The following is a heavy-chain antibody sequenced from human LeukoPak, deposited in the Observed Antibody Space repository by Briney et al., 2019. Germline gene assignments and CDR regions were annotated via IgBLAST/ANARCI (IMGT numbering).Heavy chain of an antibody. D-gene: IGHD3-9*01. V-gene: IGHV3-30*02. J-gene: IGHJ4*02. CDR3: AKESKGSESSFDL. CDR2: IQFDESDK. CDR1: GFGFSDYG. Sequence: GGSLRLSCAASGFGFSDYGMHWVRQTPGKGLEWLTFIQFDESDKFYADSVKGRFIISRDNSRNTLYLQMNGLTPEDTAVYYCAKESKGSESSFDLWGQGTLVTVSS.